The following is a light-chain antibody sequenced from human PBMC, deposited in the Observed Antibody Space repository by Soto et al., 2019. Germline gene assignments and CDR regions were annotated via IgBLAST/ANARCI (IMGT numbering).Light chain of an antibody. CDR2: DVS. V-gene: IGKV1-33*01. CDR1: QDINKF. CDR3: QQYDNYDIT. J-gene: IGKJ5*01. Sequence: DIQMTQSPSSLSASVVDTVTITCQANQDINKFLNWYQQKPGKAPKLLIYDVSKWETGVPSRFSGSGSETHFTLTINSLQPEDIATYYCQQYDNYDITFGQGTRLEIK.